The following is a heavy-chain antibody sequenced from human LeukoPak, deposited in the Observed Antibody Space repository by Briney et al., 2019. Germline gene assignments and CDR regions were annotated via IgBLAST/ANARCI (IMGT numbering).Heavy chain of an antibody. V-gene: IGHV3-20*04. J-gene: IGHJ4*02. CDR3: ARKGLGGELGGFDY. Sequence: GGSLRLSCEASGFTLEHYGMRWVRQAPGKGGEWVAGINWNGGITGYADSVKGRFTISRDNAKNSLYLQMNSLRVEDTASYYCARKGLGGELGGFDYWGQGTLVTVSS. CDR2: INWNGGIT. D-gene: IGHD1-26*01. CDR1: GFTLEHYG.